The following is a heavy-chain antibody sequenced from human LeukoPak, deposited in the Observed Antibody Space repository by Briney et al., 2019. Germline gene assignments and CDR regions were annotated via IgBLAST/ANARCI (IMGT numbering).Heavy chain of an antibody. CDR1: AFTFSDAW. CDR2: IKSKTDGGTT. V-gene: IGHV3-15*01. Sequence: GGSLRLSCAASAFTFSDAWMTWVRQAPGKGLEGVGRIKSKTDGGTTDYAAPVKGRFTISRDDSKNTLYLQMNSLKTEDTAVYYCTTGSRLRYSDYWGQGTLVTVSS. CDR3: TTGSRLRYSDY. J-gene: IGHJ4*02. D-gene: IGHD3-9*01.